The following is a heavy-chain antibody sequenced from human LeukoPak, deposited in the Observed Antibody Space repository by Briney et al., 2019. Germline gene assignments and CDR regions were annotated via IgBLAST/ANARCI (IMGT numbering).Heavy chain of an antibody. V-gene: IGHV4-59*01. CDR1: GGSISSYY. D-gene: IGHD2-15*01. Sequence: SETLSLTCTVSGGSISSYYWSWIRQPPGKGLEWIGYIYYSGSTNYNPSLKSRVTISVDTSKNQFSLKLSSVTAADTAVSYCARETCSGGSCYLLDYWGHGTLVTVSS. CDR2: IYYSGST. CDR3: ARETCSGGSCYLLDY. J-gene: IGHJ4*01.